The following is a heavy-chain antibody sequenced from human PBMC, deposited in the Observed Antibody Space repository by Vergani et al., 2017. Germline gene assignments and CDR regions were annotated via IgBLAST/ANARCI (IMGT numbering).Heavy chain of an antibody. CDR3: AKDPHCGWTFNWFDP. D-gene: IGHD6-19*01. CDR1: GFTFVDYA. Sequence: EVQLVESGGGLVQPGRSLRLSCAASGFTFVDYALHWVRQPPGQGLEWVSGISWNSGSIGYSDSVKGRFTISRDNAKNSLYLQMNRLRAEETALYYCAKDPHCGWTFNWFDPWGQGALVTVSS. CDR2: ISWNSGSI. J-gene: IGHJ5*02. V-gene: IGHV3-9*01.